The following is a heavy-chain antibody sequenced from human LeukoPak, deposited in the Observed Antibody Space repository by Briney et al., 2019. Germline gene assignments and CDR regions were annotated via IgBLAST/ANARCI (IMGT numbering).Heavy chain of an antibody. D-gene: IGHD3-3*01. V-gene: IGHV4-31*03. Sequence: PSETLSLTCTVSGGSISSGGYYWSWIRQHPGKGLEWIGYIYYSGSTYYNLSLKSRVTISVDTSKNQFSLKLSSVTAADTAVYYCARMADYDFWSGYYRKIGRYFDYWGQGTLVTVS. J-gene: IGHJ4*02. CDR1: GGSISSGGYY. CDR2: IYYSGST. CDR3: ARMADYDFWSGYYRKIGRYFDY.